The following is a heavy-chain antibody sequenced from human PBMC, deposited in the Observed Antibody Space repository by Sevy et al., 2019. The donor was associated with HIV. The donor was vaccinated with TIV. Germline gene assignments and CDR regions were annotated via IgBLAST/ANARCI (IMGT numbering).Heavy chain of an antibody. J-gene: IGHJ4*02. CDR2: ISGSGGST. CDR1: GFTFSSYA. D-gene: IGHD6-6*01. Sequence: GGSLRLSCAASGFTFSSYAMSWVRQAPGKGLEWVSAISGSGGSTYYADSVKGRFTIPRDNSKNTLYLQMNSLRAEDTAVYYCAKDPLYSSSSNYWGQGTLVTVSS. CDR3: AKDPLYSSSSNY. V-gene: IGHV3-23*01.